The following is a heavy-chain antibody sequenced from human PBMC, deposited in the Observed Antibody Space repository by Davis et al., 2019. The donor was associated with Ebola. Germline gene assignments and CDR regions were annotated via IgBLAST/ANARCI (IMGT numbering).Heavy chain of an antibody. CDR2: IIPILGIA. CDR3: ARAQFPTTSDH. J-gene: IGHJ4*02. CDR1: GGPFSTSA. V-gene: IGHV1-69*04. Sequence: AASVKVSCKTSGGPFSTSAISWVRQAPGQGLEWMGRIIPILGIANYAQKFQGRVTITADKSTSTAYMELSSLRSEDTAVYYCARAQFPTTSDHWGQGTLVTVSS. D-gene: IGHD1-1*01.